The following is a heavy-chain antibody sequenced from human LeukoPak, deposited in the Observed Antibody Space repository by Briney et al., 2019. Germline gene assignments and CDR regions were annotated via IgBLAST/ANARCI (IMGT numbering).Heavy chain of an antibody. V-gene: IGHV3-23*01. J-gene: IGHJ4*02. CDR1: GFTFSSYW. CDR3: AKVIALDTSMGIFDY. CDR2: ITGGGTT. D-gene: IGHD5-18*01. Sequence: GGSLRLSCAASGFTFSSYWMHWVRQAPGKGLEWVSAITGGGTTYHADSLRGRFSISRDNSKNTLYLQMNSLRAEDTAIYYCAKVIALDTSMGIFDYWGQGTLVTVSS.